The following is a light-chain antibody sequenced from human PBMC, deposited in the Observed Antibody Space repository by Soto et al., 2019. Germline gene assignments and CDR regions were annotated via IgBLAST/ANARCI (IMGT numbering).Light chain of an antibody. CDR2: AAS. J-gene: IGKJ5*01. CDR1: QSISSY. Sequence: DIQITQSPSSLSASVVDRVTITFRASQSISSYLNWYQQKPGKAPKLLIYAASSLQSGVPSRFSGSGSGTEFTLTISSLQPEDFATYYCQKLNSYPINFGQGTRLEIK. V-gene: IGKV1-9*01. CDR3: QKLNSYPIN.